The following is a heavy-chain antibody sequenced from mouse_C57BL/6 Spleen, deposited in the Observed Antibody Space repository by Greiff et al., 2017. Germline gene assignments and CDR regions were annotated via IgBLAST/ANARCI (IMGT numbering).Heavy chain of an antibody. CDR3: ARDGEGYFDY. CDR2: IRAGGSCT. J-gene: IGHJ2*01. Sequence: EVMLVESGGGLVKPGGSLKLSCAASGFTFSSSAMSWVRQTPEKRLEWVATIRAGGSCTYYHDNVKGRFTISGDNSNNNLYLQMSHLKAEATAMYYGARDGEGYFDYWGQGTTLTVSS. V-gene: IGHV5-4*01. CDR1: GFTFSSSA.